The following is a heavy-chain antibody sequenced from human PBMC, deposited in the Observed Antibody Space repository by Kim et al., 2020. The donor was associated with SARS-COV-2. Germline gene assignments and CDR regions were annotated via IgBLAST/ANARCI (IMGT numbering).Heavy chain of an antibody. D-gene: IGHD3-22*01. Sequence: SVKVSCKASGGTFSTYVISWVRQAPGQGLEWMGGIIPFFGTARYAQKFQGRVTISADESTTTSHMELSSLTSDDTAVYYCARALVPSNSYDSTVLRKHTFDHWGQGTLVTVSA. V-gene: IGHV1-69*13. CDR3: ARALVPSNSYDSTVLRKHTFDH. CDR1: GGTFSTYV. J-gene: IGHJ4*02. CDR2: IIPFFGTA.